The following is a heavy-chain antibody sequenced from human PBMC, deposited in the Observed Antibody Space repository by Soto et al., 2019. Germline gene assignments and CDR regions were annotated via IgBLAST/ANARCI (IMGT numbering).Heavy chain of an antibody. CDR3: ARDPSQVTYGMDV. V-gene: IGHV3-21*01. D-gene: IGHD4-4*01. CDR1: GFTFSSYS. CDR2: ISSSSSYI. Sequence: AGGSLRLSCAASGFTFSSYSMNWVRQAPGKGLEWVSSISSSSSYIYYADSVKGRFTISRDNAKNSLYLQMNSLRAEDTAVYYCARDPSQVTYGMDVWGQGTTVTVSS. J-gene: IGHJ6*02.